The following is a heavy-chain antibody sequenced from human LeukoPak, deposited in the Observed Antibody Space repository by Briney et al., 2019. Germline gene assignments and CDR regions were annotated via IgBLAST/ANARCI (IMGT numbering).Heavy chain of an antibody. J-gene: IGHJ4*02. V-gene: IGHV3-48*04. CDR2: ISSSSSTI. Sequence: PGGSLRLSCAASGFTFSSYSMNWVRQAPGKGLEWVSYISSSSSTIYYADSVKGRFTISRDNAKNSLYLQMNSLRAEDTAVYYCAREVRANYFDYWGQGTLVTVSS. D-gene: IGHD1-26*01. CDR3: AREVRANYFDY. CDR1: GFTFSSYS.